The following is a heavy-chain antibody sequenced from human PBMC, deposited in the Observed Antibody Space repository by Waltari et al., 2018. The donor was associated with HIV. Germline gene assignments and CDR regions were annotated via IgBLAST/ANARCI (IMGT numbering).Heavy chain of an antibody. Sequence: WTWIRLSPRGGLEWLGNILDTGTTTFNPSLGGRVSMSVELSRSQFSLTLRSLTAADTATYYCAREGPNFSDKSGFQFAHRAFDLWGQGTKVIV. J-gene: IGHJ4*02. D-gene: IGHD3-3*01. CDR3: AREGPNFSDKSGFQFAHRAFDL. V-gene: IGHV4-59*01. CDR2: ILDTGTT.